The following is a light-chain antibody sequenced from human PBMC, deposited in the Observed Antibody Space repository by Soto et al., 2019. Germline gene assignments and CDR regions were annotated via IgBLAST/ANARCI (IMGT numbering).Light chain of an antibody. CDR3: QQRSNWPIT. J-gene: IGKJ5*01. CDR1: QSVSSY. V-gene: IGKV3-11*01. CDR2: DAS. Sequence: EIVVTQSPATLSLSPGERATLSCRTSQSVSSYFAWYQQKPGRAPRLLIYDASSRATGIPARFIGSGSGTDFTLTISSLEPEDFVVYYCQQRSNWPITFGQGTRLEIK.